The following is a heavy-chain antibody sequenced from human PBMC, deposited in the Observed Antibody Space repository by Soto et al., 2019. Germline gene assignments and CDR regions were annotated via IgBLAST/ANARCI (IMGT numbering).Heavy chain of an antibody. CDR2: ITPNSGDT. CDR3: VRWGYGSNSLEF. J-gene: IGHJ4*03. D-gene: IGHD4-17*01. CDR1: GYIFTGYF. V-gene: IGHV1-2*06. Sequence: ASVKVSCETSGYIFTGYFIHWVRQTPGQGLQWMGRITPNSGDTKYGQTFQGRVTFTRDTSTSTAYMELSGLRSDDTALYSCVRWGYGSNSLEFWGQGTLVTVSS.